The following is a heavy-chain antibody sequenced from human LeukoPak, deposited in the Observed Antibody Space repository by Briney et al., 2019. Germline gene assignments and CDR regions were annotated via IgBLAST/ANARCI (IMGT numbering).Heavy chain of an antibody. CDR1: GGSIGSGGYY. V-gene: IGHV4-31*03. J-gene: IGHJ3*02. Sequence: SETLSLTCTVSGGSIGSGGYYWSWIRQHPGKGLEWIGYIYYSGSTYYNPSLKSRVTISVDTSKNQFSLKLSSATAADTAVYYCARRIQLWLDAFDIWGQGTMVTVSS. D-gene: IGHD5-18*01. CDR2: IYYSGST. CDR3: ARRIQLWLDAFDI.